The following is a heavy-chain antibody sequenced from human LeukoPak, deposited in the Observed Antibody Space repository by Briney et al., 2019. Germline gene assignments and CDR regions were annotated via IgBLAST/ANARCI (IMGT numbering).Heavy chain of an antibody. D-gene: IGHD2-15*01. V-gene: IGHV4-34*01. Sequence: SETLSLTCAVYGGSFSGYYWSWICQPPGKGLEWIGEINHSGSTNYNPSLKSRVTISVDTSKNQFSLKLSSVTAADTAVYYCARRVGYCSGGSCYRGFRSWFDPWGQGTLVTVSS. CDR1: GGSFSGYY. CDR2: INHSGST. J-gene: IGHJ5*02. CDR3: ARRVGYCSGGSCYRGFRSWFDP.